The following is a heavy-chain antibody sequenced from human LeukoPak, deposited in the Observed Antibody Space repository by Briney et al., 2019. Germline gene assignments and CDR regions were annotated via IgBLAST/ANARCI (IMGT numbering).Heavy chain of an antibody. CDR1: GFSFSSYY. CDR2: INTAGSGT. V-gene: IGHV3-74*01. CDR3: ARDRIITEYEATDNWFDP. J-gene: IGHJ5*02. D-gene: IGHD3-10*01. Sequence: GGSLRLSCAVSGFSFSSYYMPWVRQPPGKGLVWVSRINTAGSGTTYADSVKGRFTISRDNAKNSLYLQMNSLRAEDTAVYYCARDRIITEYEATDNWFDPWGQGTLVTVSS.